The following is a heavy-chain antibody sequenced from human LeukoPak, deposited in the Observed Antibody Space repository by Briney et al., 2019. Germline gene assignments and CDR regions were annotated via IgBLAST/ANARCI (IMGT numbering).Heavy chain of an antibody. Sequence: PGGSLRLSRAASGFTLDASAMSGVRQVPGKGVEWVAVISGGGESTYIADSVKGRFTNSSDNSKQTLFLQVNSLRAEDTPVYFCAKNIRDQLLCGFNYWGQGSVVTVSS. CDR3: AKNIRDQLLCGFNY. V-gene: IGHV3-23*01. CDR1: GFTLDASA. J-gene: IGHJ4*02. CDR2: ISGGGEST. D-gene: IGHD2-2*01.